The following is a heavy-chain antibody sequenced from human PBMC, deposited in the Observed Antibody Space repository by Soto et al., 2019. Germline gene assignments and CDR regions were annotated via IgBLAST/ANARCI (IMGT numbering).Heavy chain of an antibody. J-gene: IGHJ4*02. CDR3: ARDGGRHSGGIDY. Sequence: QVQLVQSGAEVKKPGSSVKVSCKASGGTFSSYSINWVRQAPGQGLEWMGEIIPIFGTANYAQKFQGRVTITADESTSTAYMALISLRSVDTAVYYCARDGGRHSGGIDYWGQGTLVTVSS. CDR1: GGTFSSYS. V-gene: IGHV1-69*01. CDR2: IIPIFGTA. D-gene: IGHD1-26*01.